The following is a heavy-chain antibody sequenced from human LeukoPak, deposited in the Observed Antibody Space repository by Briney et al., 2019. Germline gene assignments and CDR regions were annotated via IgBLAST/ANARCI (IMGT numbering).Heavy chain of an antibody. J-gene: IGHJ6*03. D-gene: IGHD3-10*01. V-gene: IGHV3-23*01. CDR2: ISGSGDST. Sequence: GGSLRLSCGASGFTFSSYGMSWVRQAPGKGLEWVSTISGSGDSTYYADSVKGRFTISRDNSKNTLYLQMNSLRAEDTAVYYCAKIPRGSGSLAPPNSNYYYYMDVWGKGTTVTISS. CDR1: GFTFSSYG. CDR3: AKIPRGSGSLAPPNSNYYYYMDV.